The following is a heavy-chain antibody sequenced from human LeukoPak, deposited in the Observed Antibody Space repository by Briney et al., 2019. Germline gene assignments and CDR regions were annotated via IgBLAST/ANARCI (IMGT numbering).Heavy chain of an antibody. CDR2: IYSGGGT. CDR1: GFTFSSYA. J-gene: IGHJ4*02. CDR3: ARSYSRWLYFDY. D-gene: IGHD3-10*01. V-gene: IGHV3-66*01. Sequence: PGGSLRLSCAASGFTFSSYAMSWVRQAPGKGLEWVTTIYSGGGTYYADSVKGRFTISRDNSKNTLYLQMNTLRAEDAAVYYCARSYSRWLYFDYWGQGTLVTVSS.